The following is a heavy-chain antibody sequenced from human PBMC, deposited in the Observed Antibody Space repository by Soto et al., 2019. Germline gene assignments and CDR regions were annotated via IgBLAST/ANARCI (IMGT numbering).Heavy chain of an antibody. Sequence: SETLSLTCTVSGGSISSSSYYWGWIRQPPGKGLEWIGSIYYSGSTYYNPSLKSRVTISVDTSKNQFSLKLSSVTAADPAGYYCAKQRRIAAARGFAPGAKETLVPVPS. V-gene: IGHV4-39*01. D-gene: IGHD6-13*01. CDR3: AKQRRIAAARGFAP. CDR1: GGSISSSSYY. CDR2: IYYSGST. J-gene: IGHJ5*02.